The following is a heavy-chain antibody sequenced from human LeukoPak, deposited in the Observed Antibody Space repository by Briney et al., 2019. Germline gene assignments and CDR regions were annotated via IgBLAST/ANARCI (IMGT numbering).Heavy chain of an antibody. D-gene: IGHD4-17*01. CDR1: GFTFSSYG. V-gene: IGHV3-30*03. CDR2: ISDGGSDK. J-gene: IGHJ4*01. Sequence: GGSLRLSCAASGFTFSSYGMHWVRQAPGKGLEWVAVISDGGSDKYYTDSVKGRFTISRDNSKNTLYLQMNSLKTEDTAIYYCTTDSPRLPLPGTAFWGRGTLVIVSS. CDR3: TTDSPRLPLPGTAF.